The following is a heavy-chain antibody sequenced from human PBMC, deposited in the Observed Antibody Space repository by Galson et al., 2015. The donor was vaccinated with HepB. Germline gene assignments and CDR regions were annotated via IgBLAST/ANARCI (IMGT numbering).Heavy chain of an antibody. CDR1: GGTLSSYA. J-gene: IGHJ5*02. CDR3: ARGGIADNWFDP. V-gene: IGHV1-69*06. D-gene: IGHD6-13*01. Sequence: SVQVSCKATGGTLSSYAISWVRQAPGQGLEWMGGIIPIFGTANYAQKFQGRVTITADKSTSTAYMELSSLRSEDTAVYYCARGGIADNWFDPWGQGTLVTVSS. CDR2: IIPIFGTA.